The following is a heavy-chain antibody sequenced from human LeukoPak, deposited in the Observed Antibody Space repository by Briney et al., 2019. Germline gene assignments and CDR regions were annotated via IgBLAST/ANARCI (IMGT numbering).Heavy chain of an antibody. CDR2: IKQDGSET. CDR1: GFTFSSYW. CDR3: AMLFCSITSCCKDFDS. V-gene: IGHV3-7*01. Sequence: GGSLRLSCAASGFTFSSYWISWVRQAPGKGLEWVANIKQDGSETNYGDSVKGRFTISRDNAESSLCVQMDSLRAEGTAVYCGAMLFCSITSCCKDFDSWGERTLVPV. D-gene: IGHD2-2*01. J-gene: IGHJ4*02.